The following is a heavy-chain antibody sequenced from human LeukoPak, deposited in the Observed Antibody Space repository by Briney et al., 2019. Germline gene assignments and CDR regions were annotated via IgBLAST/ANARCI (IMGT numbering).Heavy chain of an antibody. D-gene: IGHD2-2*01. V-gene: IGHV3-48*03. CDR2: ISSSGNTI. CDR1: GFTFSSYE. CDR3: AKTTDCSGSSCYAAGGH. J-gene: IGHJ4*02. Sequence: GGSLRLSCAASGFTFSSYEMNWVRQAPGKGLGWVSFISSSGNTIYYADSVKGRFIISRDNAKNTLYLQMNSLRAEDTAVYYCAKTTDCSGSSCYAAGGHWGQGTLVSVSS.